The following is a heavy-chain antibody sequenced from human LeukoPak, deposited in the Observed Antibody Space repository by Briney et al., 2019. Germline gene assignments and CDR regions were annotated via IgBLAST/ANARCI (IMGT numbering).Heavy chain of an antibody. D-gene: IGHD3-10*01. J-gene: IGHJ6*02. Sequence: GESLKISCKGSGYSFTSYWIGWVRQMPGKGLDWMGIIYPGDSDTRFSPSFQGQVTISADKSISTAYLQWSSLKASDTAMYYCARHRGSGSYYRPGMDVWGQGTTVTVSS. CDR2: IYPGDSDT. CDR1: GYSFTSYW. CDR3: ARHRGSGSYYRPGMDV. V-gene: IGHV5-51*01.